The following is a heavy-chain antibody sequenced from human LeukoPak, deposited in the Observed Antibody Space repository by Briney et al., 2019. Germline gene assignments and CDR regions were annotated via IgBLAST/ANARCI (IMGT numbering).Heavy chain of an antibody. V-gene: IGHV3-7*01. J-gene: IGHJ4*02. D-gene: IGHD3-22*01. CDR1: GFTFSSYW. CDR3: MGGHGWLPEN. Sequence: SGGSLRLSCRASGFTFSSYWMNWVRQAPGKGLEWVAIIKKDGNEAFYVDSVKGRFTISRDNVENSLYLQMNSLRVEDTAVYYCMGGHGWLPENWGQGTLVTVSS. CDR2: IKKDGNEA.